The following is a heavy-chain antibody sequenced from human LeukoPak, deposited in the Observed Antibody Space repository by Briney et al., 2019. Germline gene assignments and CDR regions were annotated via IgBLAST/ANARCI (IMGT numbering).Heavy chain of an antibody. Sequence: GRSLRLSCAASGFTFDDYAMHWVRQAPGKGLEWVSGISWNSGSIGYADSVKGRFTISRDNAKNSLYLQMNSLRAEDMALYYCAKVGVSGPVAGYFDYWGQGTLVTVSS. CDR2: ISWNSGSI. CDR1: GFTFDDYA. J-gene: IGHJ4*02. D-gene: IGHD6-19*01. CDR3: AKVGVSGPVAGYFDY. V-gene: IGHV3-9*03.